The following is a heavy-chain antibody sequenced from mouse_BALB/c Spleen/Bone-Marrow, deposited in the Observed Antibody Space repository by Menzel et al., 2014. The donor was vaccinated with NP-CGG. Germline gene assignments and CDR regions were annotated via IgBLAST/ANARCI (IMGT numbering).Heavy chain of an antibody. J-gene: IGHJ4*01. CDR1: GYTFTSYW. CDR3: ARNYDYDGGYCAMDY. Sequence: QVQLQQSGAQVAKPGASVKMSCKASGYTFTSYWMHWVKQRPGQGLEWIGYINPITGYTEYNQNFNDKATLTADKSSSTAYMQVISMTSGDSAVYYCARNYDYDGGYCAMDYWGQGTSVTVSS. D-gene: IGHD2-4*01. CDR2: INPITGYT. V-gene: IGHV1-7*01.